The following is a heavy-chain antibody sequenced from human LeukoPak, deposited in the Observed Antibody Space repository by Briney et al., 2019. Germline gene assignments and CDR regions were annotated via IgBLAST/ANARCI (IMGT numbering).Heavy chain of an antibody. J-gene: IGHJ4*02. D-gene: IGHD3-3*01. CDR3: AKDGTYDSQGPYYFDY. CDR2: ISGSGGST. CDR1: GFTFSSYE. V-gene: IGHV3-23*01. Sequence: GGSLRLSCAASGFTFSSYEMNWVRQAPGKGLEWVSAISGSGGSTYYADSVKGRFTISRDNSKNTLYLQMNSLRAEDTAVYYCAKDGTYDSQGPYYFDYWGQGTLVTVSS.